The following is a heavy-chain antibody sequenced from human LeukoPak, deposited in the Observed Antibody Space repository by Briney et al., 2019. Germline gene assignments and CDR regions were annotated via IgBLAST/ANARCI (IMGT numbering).Heavy chain of an antibody. Sequence: GGSLRLSCAASGFTFSNYAMSWDRQAPGRGLEWVSAISGSSGLTYYADSVKGRFAISRDNSKNTLFLQMNSLRAEDTAVYYCARRGESTSYGDYRFDYWGQGTLVTVSS. D-gene: IGHD4-17*01. CDR2: ISGSSGLT. CDR3: ARRGESTSYGDYRFDY. CDR1: GFTFSNYA. V-gene: IGHV3-23*01. J-gene: IGHJ4*02.